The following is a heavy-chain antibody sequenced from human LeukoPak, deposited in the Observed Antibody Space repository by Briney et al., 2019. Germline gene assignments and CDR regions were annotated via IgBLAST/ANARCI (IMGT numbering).Heavy chain of an antibody. CDR3: AKGSWIQLWSPFDY. V-gene: IGHV3-23*01. CDR2: IIGSGGST. CDR1: GFTFSSYA. Sequence: PGGSLRLSCAASGFTFSSYAMSWVRQAPGKGLEWVSAIIGSGGSTYYADSVKGRFTISRDNSKNTLYLQMNSLRAEGTAVYYCAKGSWIQLWSPFDYWGQGTLVTVSS. J-gene: IGHJ4*02. D-gene: IGHD5-18*01.